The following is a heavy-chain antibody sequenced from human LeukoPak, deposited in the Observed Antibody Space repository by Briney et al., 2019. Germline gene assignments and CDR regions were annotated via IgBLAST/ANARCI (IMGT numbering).Heavy chain of an antibody. CDR3: ARGRITIFGVVTPEFDY. CDR1: GFTFSSYW. D-gene: IGHD3-3*01. J-gene: IGHJ4*02. Sequence: GGSLRLSCAASGFTFSSYWMSWVRQAPGKGLEWVANIKQDGSEKYYVDSVKGRFTISRDNAKNSLYLQMNSLRAEDTAVYYCARGRITIFGVVTPEFDYWGQGTLVTVSS. V-gene: IGHV3-7*01. CDR2: IKQDGSEK.